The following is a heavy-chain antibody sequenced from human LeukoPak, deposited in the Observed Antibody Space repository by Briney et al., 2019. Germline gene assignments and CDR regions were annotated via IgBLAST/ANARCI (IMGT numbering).Heavy chain of an antibody. Sequence: GGSLRRSCAASGFTFSSYSMTWVRQAPGKGLEWVSSIISSSSYIYYADSVKGRFTISRDNSKNTLYLQMNSLRAEDTAVYYCARDNYDSSGYYSWGLYYYGMDVWGQGTTVTVSS. CDR2: IISSSSYI. J-gene: IGHJ6*02. V-gene: IGHV3-21*01. CDR1: GFTFSSYS. D-gene: IGHD3-22*01. CDR3: ARDNYDSSGYYSWGLYYYGMDV.